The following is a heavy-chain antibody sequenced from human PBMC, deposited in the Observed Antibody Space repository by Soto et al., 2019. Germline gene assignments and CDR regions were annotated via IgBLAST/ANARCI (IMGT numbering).Heavy chain of an antibody. J-gene: IGHJ4*02. CDR3: ARASTTVTTLDY. Sequence: SETLSLTCIVSGGSISWSTYHWGWVRQPPGKGLEWIGSVYYTGTTYYNPSLESRVAISVHTSKNQFSLRLSFVSAADTAVYYCARASTTVTTLDYWGQG. CDR2: VYYTGTT. D-gene: IGHD4-17*01. CDR1: GGSISWSTYH. V-gene: IGHV4-39*07.